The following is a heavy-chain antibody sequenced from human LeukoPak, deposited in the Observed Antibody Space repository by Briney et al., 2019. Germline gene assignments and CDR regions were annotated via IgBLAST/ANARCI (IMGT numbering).Heavy chain of an antibody. Sequence: PGTSLRLSCAASGFPFSNYAMHWVRQDPGKGLEWVAVIWYDGSDKYYGESVKGRFTISRDNSKNTLYLQMNSLRAEDSAVYYCARGPPGDFWTYDYYYYGMDVWGQGTTVTVSS. CDR3: ARGPPGDFWTYDYYYYGMDV. D-gene: IGHD3/OR15-3a*01. CDR1: GFPFSNYA. J-gene: IGHJ6*02. V-gene: IGHV3-33*01. CDR2: IWYDGSDK.